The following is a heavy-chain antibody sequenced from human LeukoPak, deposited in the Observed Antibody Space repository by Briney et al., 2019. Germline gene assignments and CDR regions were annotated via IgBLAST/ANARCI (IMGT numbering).Heavy chain of an antibody. J-gene: IGHJ4*02. V-gene: IGHV3-33*01. Sequence: PGGSPRLSCAASGFTFSSYGMHWVRQAPGKGLEWVAVIWYDGSNKYYADSVKGRFTISRDNSKNTLYLQMNSLRAEDTAVYYCARDGREYSYGYFDYWGQGTLVTVSS. CDR2: IWYDGSNK. CDR3: ARDGREYSYGYFDY. D-gene: IGHD5-18*01. CDR1: GFTFSSYG.